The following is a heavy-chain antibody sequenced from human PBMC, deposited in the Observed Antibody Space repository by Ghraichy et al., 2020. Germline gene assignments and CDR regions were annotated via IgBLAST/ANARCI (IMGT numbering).Heavy chain of an antibody. CDR2: IYYSGST. CDR1: GGSVSSGSYY. D-gene: IGHD6-13*01. J-gene: IGHJ6*02. V-gene: IGHV4-61*01. Sequence: SETLSLTCTVSGGSVSSGSYYWSWIRQPPGKGLEWIGYIYYSGSTNYNPSLKSRVTISVDTSKNQFSLKLSSVTAADTAVYYCARGGGSSSWQYYYYGMDVWGQGTTVTVSS. CDR3: ARGGGSSSWQYYYYGMDV.